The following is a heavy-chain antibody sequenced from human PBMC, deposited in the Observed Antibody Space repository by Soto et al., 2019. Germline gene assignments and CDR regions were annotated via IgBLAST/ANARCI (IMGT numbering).Heavy chain of an antibody. CDR2: IWYDGSNK. CDR1: GFTFSSYG. J-gene: IGHJ4*02. V-gene: IGHV3-33*01. D-gene: IGHD6-19*01. CDR3: ARDYAQQWLNY. Sequence: QVQLVESGGGVVQPGRSLRLSCAASGFTFSSYGMHWVRQTPGKGLEWVAVIWYDGSNKYYADSVKGRFTISRDNSKNTLYLQMNSLRAEDTAVYYCARDYAQQWLNYWGQGTLVTVS.